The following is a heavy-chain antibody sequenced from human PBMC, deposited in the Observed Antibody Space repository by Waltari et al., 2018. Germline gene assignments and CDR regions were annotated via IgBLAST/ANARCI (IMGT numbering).Heavy chain of an antibody. CDR1: GFTFHNAW. CDR3: TSDYRSAY. D-gene: IGHD6-25*01. CDR2: IKSKADAETT. J-gene: IGHJ4*02. Sequence: EVQLVESGGGLVKPGGSLRLSCAAPGFTFHNAWMSWVRQAPGKGLEWVGRIKSKADAETTDYAAPVIGRFTISRDDSKNTLYLQMNSLKTDDTAVYYCTSDYRSAYWGQGTLVTVSS. V-gene: IGHV3-15*01.